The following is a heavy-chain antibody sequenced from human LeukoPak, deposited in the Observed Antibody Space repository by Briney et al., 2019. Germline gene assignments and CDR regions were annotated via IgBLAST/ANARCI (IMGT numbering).Heavy chain of an antibody. V-gene: IGHV3-53*01. J-gene: IGHJ4*02. D-gene: IGHD5-24*01. Sequence: GGSLRLSCAASGLTVSSNYMSWVRQAPGKGLEWVSVIYSGGSTYYADSVKGRFTISRDNSKNTLYLQMNSLRAEDTAVYYCARAGRDGYNSADYWGQGTLVTVSS. CDR1: GLTVSSNY. CDR2: IYSGGST. CDR3: ARAGRDGYNSADY.